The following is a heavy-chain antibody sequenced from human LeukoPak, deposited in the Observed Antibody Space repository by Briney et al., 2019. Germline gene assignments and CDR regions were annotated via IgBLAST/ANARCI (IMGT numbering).Heavy chain of an antibody. CDR2: INSNNGAT. J-gene: IGHJ4*02. Sequence: ASVKVSCKASGYTFTGYYIHWVRQAHGHGLEWVGWINSNNGATNCAQKFQGRVTMTMDTSINTVYMELSRLRSDDTAVYYCARDPVSGVFDYWGQGALVTVSS. CDR3: ARDPVSGVFDY. D-gene: IGHD3-10*01. CDR1: GYTFTGYY. V-gene: IGHV1-2*02.